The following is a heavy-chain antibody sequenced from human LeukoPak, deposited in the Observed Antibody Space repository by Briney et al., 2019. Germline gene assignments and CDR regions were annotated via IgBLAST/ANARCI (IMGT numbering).Heavy chain of an antibody. V-gene: IGHV3-48*03. Sequence: QPGGSLRLSCAASGFTFSSYEMNWVRQAPGKGLEWVSYISSSGSTIYYADSVKGRFTISRDNVKNSLYLQMNSLRAEDTAVYYCARESAAAPWEFDYWGQGTLVTVSS. CDR1: GFTFSSYE. CDR2: ISSSGSTI. D-gene: IGHD6-13*01. J-gene: IGHJ4*02. CDR3: ARESAAAPWEFDY.